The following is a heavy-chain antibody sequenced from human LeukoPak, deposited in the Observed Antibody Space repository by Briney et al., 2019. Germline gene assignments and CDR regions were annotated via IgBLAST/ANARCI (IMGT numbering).Heavy chain of an antibody. V-gene: IGHV3-21*06. CDR3: ARVELRFLEWLSPNDYYYVDV. D-gene: IGHD3-3*01. J-gene: IGHJ6*03. Sequence: GGSLRLSCAASGFTFSSYSMNWVRQALGKGLEWVSSISSGSSYTHYADSVKGRFTISRDNAKNSMYLQMNSLRAEDTAVYYCARVELRFLEWLSPNDYYYVDVWGKGTTVTVSS. CDR2: ISSGSSYT. CDR1: GFTFSSYS.